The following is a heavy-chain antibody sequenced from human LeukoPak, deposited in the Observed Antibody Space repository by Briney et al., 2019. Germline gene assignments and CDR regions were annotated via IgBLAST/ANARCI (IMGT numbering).Heavy chain of an antibody. Sequence: PSETLSLTCAVSGGSISSSNWWSWVRQPPGKGLEWIGEIYHSGSTNYNPSLKSRVTISVDKSKNQFSLKLSSVTAADTAVYYWARAPLVDYYGSGSVIDYWGQGTLATVSS. CDR1: GGSISSSNW. V-gene: IGHV4-4*02. J-gene: IGHJ4*02. D-gene: IGHD3-10*01. CDR3: ARAPLVDYYGSGSVIDY. CDR2: IYHSGST.